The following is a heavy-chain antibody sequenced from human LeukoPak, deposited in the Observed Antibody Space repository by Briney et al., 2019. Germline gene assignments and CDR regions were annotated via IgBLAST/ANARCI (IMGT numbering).Heavy chain of an antibody. Sequence: PSETLSLTCAVSGGSISSSNWWSWVRQPPGKGLEWIGEINHSGSTNYNPSLKSRVTISVDTSKNQFSLKLSSVTAADTAVYYCARGSLRFDPWGQGTLVTVSS. J-gene: IGHJ5*02. CDR2: INHSGST. V-gene: IGHV4-4*02. CDR3: ARGSLRFDP. CDR1: GGSISSSNW.